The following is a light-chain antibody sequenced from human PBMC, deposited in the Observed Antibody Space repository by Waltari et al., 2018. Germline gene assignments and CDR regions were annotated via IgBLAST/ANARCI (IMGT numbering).Light chain of an antibody. CDR3: SSDTSSISLV. CDR1: SSDVGASEY. Sequence: SALTQPASVSASPGQSITISCTGTSSDVGASEYVSWYQHHPGRAPILILWQVSLRASGVSGRFAGSTSGNTASRRICGLQAEDEAEYYCSSDTSSISLVFGGGTKVTVL. CDR2: QVS. J-gene: IGLJ3*02. V-gene: IGLV2-14*01.